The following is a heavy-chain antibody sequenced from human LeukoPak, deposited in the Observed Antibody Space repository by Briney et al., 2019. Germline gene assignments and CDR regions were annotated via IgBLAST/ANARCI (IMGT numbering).Heavy chain of an antibody. J-gene: IGHJ4*02. CDR1: GFSFSNYW. CDR3: ARDPDSSAFDL. Sequence: PGGSLRLSCAASGFSFSNYWMSWVRQPPENGLEFVGNIDRDGGVRNYMDSLKGRCTISRDNGKKSLYLEINSLRDDDTAVYYCARDPDSSAFDLWGRGVLVTVSS. CDR2: IDRDGGVR. V-gene: IGHV3-7*01.